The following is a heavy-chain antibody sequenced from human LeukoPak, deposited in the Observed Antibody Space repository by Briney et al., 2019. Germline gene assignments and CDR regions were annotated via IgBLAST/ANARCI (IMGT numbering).Heavy chain of an antibody. CDR2: IYYSGST. Sequence: SETLSLTCTVSGGSISGYYWSWIRQPPGKGLEWIGYIYYSGSTSYNPSLKSRVTISVDTSKNQFSLKLSSVTAADTAVYYCARGLNTLVRGASDAFDLWGQGTMVTVSS. D-gene: IGHD3-10*01. CDR1: GGSISGYY. J-gene: IGHJ3*01. CDR3: ARGLNTLVRGASDAFDL. V-gene: IGHV4-59*01.